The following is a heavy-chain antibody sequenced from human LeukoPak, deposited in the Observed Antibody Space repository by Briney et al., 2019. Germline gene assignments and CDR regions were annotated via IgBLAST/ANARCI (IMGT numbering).Heavy chain of an antibody. Sequence: GGSLRLSCAASGFTFSSYGMSWARQAPGKGLEWVSAISGSGGSTYYADSVKGRFTISRDNSKNTLYVQVNSLRAEDTAVYYCAKEKDGEGGLYHYWGQGTLVTVSS. J-gene: IGHJ4*02. CDR2: ISGSGGST. CDR1: GFTFSSYG. CDR3: AKEKDGEGGLYHY. V-gene: IGHV3-23*01. D-gene: IGHD3-10*01.